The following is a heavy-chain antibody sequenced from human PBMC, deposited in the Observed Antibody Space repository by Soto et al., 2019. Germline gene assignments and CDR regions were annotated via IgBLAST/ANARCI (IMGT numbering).Heavy chain of an antibody. CDR2: IIPIFGTA. Sequence: QVQLVQSGAEVKKPGSSVKVSCKASGGTFSSYAISWVRQAPGQGLEWMGGIIPIFGTANYAQKFQGRVTITADQSTSTAYMELSSLSSEETAVYYCARSRGGWFVELLYGMDVWGQGTTVTVSS. V-gene: IGHV1-69*01. CDR3: ARSRGGWFVELLYGMDV. J-gene: IGHJ6*02. CDR1: GGTFSSYA. D-gene: IGHD3-10*01.